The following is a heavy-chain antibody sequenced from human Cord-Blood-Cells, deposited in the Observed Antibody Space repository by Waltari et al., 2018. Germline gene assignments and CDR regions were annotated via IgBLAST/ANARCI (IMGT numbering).Heavy chain of an antibody. D-gene: IGHD3-22*01. CDR3: AIHPTYYYDSSGYCSWGYVDY. Sequence: QLQLQESGPGLVKPSETLSLTCTVSGGSISSSSYYWGWIRQPPGKGLGWIGSIYYSGSTYYNPSLKSRVTISVDTSKNQFSLQLGSVTAADTAVYYCAIHPTYYYDSSGYCSWGYVDYWGQGTLVTVSS. J-gene: IGHJ4*02. CDR2: IYYSGST. CDR1: GGSISSSSYY. V-gene: IGHV4-39*01.